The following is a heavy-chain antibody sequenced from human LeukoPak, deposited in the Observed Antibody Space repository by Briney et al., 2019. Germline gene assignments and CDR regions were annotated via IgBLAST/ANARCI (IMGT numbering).Heavy chain of an antibody. D-gene: IGHD6-13*01. CDR2: ISYDGSNK. V-gene: IGHV3-30*04. J-gene: IGHJ3*02. CDR1: GFTFSSYA. CDR3: ARRISGYSSSWNAFDI. Sequence: GGSLRLSCAASGFTFSSYAMHWVRQAPGKGLEWVAVISYDGSNKYYADSVKGRFTISRDNSKNTLYLQMNSLRAEDTAVYYCARRISGYSSSWNAFDIWGHGTMVTVSS.